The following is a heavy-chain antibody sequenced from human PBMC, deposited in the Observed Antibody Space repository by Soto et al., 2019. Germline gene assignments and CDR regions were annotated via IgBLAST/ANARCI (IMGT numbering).Heavy chain of an antibody. J-gene: IGHJ4*02. CDR3: AKDGGTLDYVWGSYHPFDY. Sequence: GGSLRLSCAASGFTFSSYAMSWVRQAPGKGLEWVSAISGSGGSTYYADSVKGRFTISRDNSKNTLYLQMNSLRAEDTAVYYCAKDGGTLDYVWGSYHPFDYWGQGTLVTVSS. CDR1: GFTFSSYA. V-gene: IGHV3-23*01. D-gene: IGHD3-16*02. CDR2: ISGSGGST.